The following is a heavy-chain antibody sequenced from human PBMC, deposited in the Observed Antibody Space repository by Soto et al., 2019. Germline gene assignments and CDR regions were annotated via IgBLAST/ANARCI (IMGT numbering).Heavy chain of an antibody. J-gene: IGHJ4*02. CDR2: ISQSGGT. D-gene: IGHD3-16*01. Sequence: SETLSLTCTVSGDSISTYYWSWIRQPPGKGLQWIGSISQSGGTYFNPSLKSRVTMSIDTSKSQFSLKLSSVTAADTALYYCATSPGGSYTEFDYWGQGTLVTVSS. V-gene: IGHV4-59*04. CDR3: ATSPGGSYTEFDY. CDR1: GDSISTYY.